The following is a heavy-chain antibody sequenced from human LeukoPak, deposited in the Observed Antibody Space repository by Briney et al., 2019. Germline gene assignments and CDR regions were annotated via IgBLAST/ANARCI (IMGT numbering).Heavy chain of an antibody. J-gene: IGHJ3*02. D-gene: IGHD2-15*01. CDR2: IYYSGST. CDR3: ARRCSDGSCNSNDSFDI. Sequence: KPSETLSLTCTVSGGSVSSGSYYWSWIRQPPGKGLEWIGYIYYSGSTNYNPSLKSRVTISVDTSKNQFSLKLSSVTAADTAEYYCARRCSDGSCNSNDSFDIWGQGTMVTVSS. V-gene: IGHV4-61*01. CDR1: GGSVSSGSYY.